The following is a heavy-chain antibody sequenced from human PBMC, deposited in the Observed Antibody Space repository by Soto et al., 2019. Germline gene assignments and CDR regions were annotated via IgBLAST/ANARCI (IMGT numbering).Heavy chain of an antibody. Sequence: GGSLRLSCAASGFTFSSYAMHWVRQAPGKGLEWVAVISYDGSNKYYADSVKGRFTISRDNSKNTLYLQMNSLRAEDTAVYYCARDTRFGEFKSYYYYGMDVWGQGTTVTVSS. J-gene: IGHJ6*02. V-gene: IGHV3-30-3*01. CDR2: ISYDGSNK. D-gene: IGHD3-10*01. CDR1: GFTFSSYA. CDR3: ARDTRFGEFKSYYYYGMDV.